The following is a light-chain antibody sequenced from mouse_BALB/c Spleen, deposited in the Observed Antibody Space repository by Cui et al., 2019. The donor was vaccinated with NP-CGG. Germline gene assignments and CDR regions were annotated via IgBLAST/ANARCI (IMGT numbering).Light chain of an antibody. Sequence: QAVVTQESALTTSPGDTVTLTCRSSTRAVTTSNYANWVQEKPDHLFTGLIGGTNNRAPRVPARFSGSLIGDKAALTITRAQTKDEAIYFCALWYSNHWVFGGGTKLTVL. CDR3: ALWYSNHWV. CDR1: TRAVTTSNY. CDR2: GTN. J-gene: IGLJ1*01. V-gene: IGLV1*01.